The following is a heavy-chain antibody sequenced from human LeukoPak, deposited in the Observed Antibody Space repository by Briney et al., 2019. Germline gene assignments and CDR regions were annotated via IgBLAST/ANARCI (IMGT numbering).Heavy chain of an antibody. Sequence: PGGSLRLSCAASGFTFSSYAMSWVRQAPGEGLEWVSAISGSGGSAYYADSVKGRFTIPRDNSKNTLYLQMNSLRAEDTAVYYCAKDLDIVVAGIVFWGQGTLVTVSS. D-gene: IGHD6-19*01. CDR3: AKDLDIVVAGIVF. CDR2: ISGSGGSA. V-gene: IGHV3-23*01. J-gene: IGHJ4*02. CDR1: GFTFSSYA.